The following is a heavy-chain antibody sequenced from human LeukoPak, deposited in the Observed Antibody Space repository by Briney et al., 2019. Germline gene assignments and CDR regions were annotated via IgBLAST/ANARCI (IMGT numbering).Heavy chain of an antibody. V-gene: IGHV3-21*01. CDR2: ISSSSSYI. D-gene: IGHD3-3*01. CDR1: GFTFSSYS. CDR3: ARDPRVFGVATYYFDY. J-gene: IGHJ4*02. Sequence: GGSLRLSCAASGFTFSSYSMNWVRQAPGKGLEWVSSISSSSSYIYYADSVKGRFTISRDNAKNSLYLQMNSLGAEDTAVYYCARDPRVFGVATYYFDYWGQGTLVTVSS.